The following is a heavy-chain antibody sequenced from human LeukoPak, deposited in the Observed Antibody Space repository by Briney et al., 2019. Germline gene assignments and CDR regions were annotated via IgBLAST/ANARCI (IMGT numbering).Heavy chain of an antibody. V-gene: IGHV3-21*01. CDR3: TKKGSRWDLLVES. J-gene: IGHJ4*02. Sequence: GGSLRLSCAASGFTFKDYSMNWVRQAPGKGLEWVASVTSSSRYIYYADSVKGRFTISRDNGENSLFLQMNSLRAEDTAVYYCTKKGSRWDLLVESWGQGTLVSVSS. CDR2: VTSSSRYI. D-gene: IGHD1-26*01. CDR1: GFTFKDYS.